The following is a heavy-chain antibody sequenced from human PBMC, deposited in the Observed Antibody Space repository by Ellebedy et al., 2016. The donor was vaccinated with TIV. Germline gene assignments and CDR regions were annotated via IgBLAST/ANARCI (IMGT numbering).Heavy chain of an antibody. CDR2: ISAYNGNT. V-gene: IGHV1-18*01. J-gene: IGHJ6*03. CDR3: ARVRYCSSTSCYYYYYYMDV. Sequence: ASVKVSCXASGYTFTSYGISWVRQAPGQGLEWMGWISAYNGNTNYAQKLQGRVTITTDTSTSTAYMELRSLRSDDTAVYYCARVRYCSSTSCYYYYYYMDVWGKGTTVTVSS. CDR1: GYTFTSYG. D-gene: IGHD2-2*01.